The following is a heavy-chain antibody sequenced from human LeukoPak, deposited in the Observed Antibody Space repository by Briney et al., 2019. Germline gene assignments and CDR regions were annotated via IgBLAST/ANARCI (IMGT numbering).Heavy chain of an antibody. Sequence: GGSLRLSCAASGFTFSSSAMHWVRQPPGKGLEWVTVISNGESNKYYADSVKGRFTISRDNSKNMLYLQMNSLRTEDTAVYYCAKVGSGNDYYWGQGTLVTVSS. D-gene: IGHD5-12*01. V-gene: IGHV3-30*18. CDR1: GFTFSSSA. CDR2: ISNGESNK. CDR3: AKVGSGNDYY. J-gene: IGHJ4*02.